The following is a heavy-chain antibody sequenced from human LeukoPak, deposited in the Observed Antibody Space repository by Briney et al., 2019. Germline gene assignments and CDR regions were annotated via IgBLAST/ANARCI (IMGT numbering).Heavy chain of an antibody. J-gene: IGHJ4*02. CDR1: GFTFSSYG. CDR2: IWYDGSNK. CDR3: GRAGYCSGGSCYGVDY. V-gene: IGHV3-33*08. D-gene: IGHD2-15*01. Sequence: GGSLRLSCAASGFTFSSYGMHWVRPAPGKGLEWVAVIWYDGSNKYYADSVKGRFTISRDNSKNTLYLQMNSLRGEDTAVYYCGRAGYCSGGSCYGVDYWGQGTLVTVSS.